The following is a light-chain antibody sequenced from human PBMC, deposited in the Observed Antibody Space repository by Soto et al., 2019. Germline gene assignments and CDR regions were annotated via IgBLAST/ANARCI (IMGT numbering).Light chain of an antibody. J-gene: IGKJ1*01. Sequence: AIQMTQSPSSLSASVGDRVTITCRASQAIRNELAWYQGKPGKAPKLLIYATSTLQSGVPSRFSGSGSGTDFTLTISSLQPDDFATYYCLQDYNYPRTFGQGTKVEVK. CDR3: LQDYNYPRT. CDR1: QAIRNE. V-gene: IGKV1-6*01. CDR2: ATS.